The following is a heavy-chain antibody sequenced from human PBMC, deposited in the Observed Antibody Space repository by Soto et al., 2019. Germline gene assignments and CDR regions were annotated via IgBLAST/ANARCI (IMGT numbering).Heavy chain of an antibody. V-gene: IGHV3-23*01. D-gene: IGHD3-10*01. CDR2: ISGHGDAT. CDR3: ANSRVSMVRGLIIIPNY. J-gene: IGHJ4*02. CDR1: GFPFTGYA. Sequence: GGSLRFSCAASGFPFTGYAMSWVRQAPGKGLEWVSAISGHGDATSYADSVKGRFTISRDNSKNTLYLHMNSLRAEDTALYYCANSRVSMVRGLIIIPNYWGPGTLVTVSS.